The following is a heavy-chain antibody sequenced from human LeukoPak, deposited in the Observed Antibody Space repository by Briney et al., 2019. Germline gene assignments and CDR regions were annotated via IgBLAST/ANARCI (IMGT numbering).Heavy chain of an antibody. D-gene: IGHD1-26*01. CDR3: VRRPSRTGAEFDS. V-gene: IGHV5-51*01. Sequence: GESLKISCKGSGYSFTSYWIAWVRQVPGKGLEWMGIIYPSDSETRYSPPFQGQVTISADKSTTTAYLQWSSLKASDTAMYYCVRRPSRTGAEFDSWGQGTLVTVSS. CDR2: IYPSDSET. J-gene: IGHJ4*02. CDR1: GYSFTSYW.